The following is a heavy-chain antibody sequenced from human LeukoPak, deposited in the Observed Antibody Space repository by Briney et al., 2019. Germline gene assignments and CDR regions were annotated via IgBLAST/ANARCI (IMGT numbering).Heavy chain of an antibody. Sequence: GASVKVSCKVSGYTLTELSMHWVRQAPGQGLGWMGGFDPEDGETIYAQKFQGRVTMTEDTSTDTAYMELSSLRSEDTAVYYCAARNIITMIVVAHFDYWGQGTLVTVSS. V-gene: IGHV1-24*01. D-gene: IGHD3-22*01. CDR2: FDPEDGET. J-gene: IGHJ4*02. CDR3: AARNIITMIVVAHFDY. CDR1: GYTLTELS.